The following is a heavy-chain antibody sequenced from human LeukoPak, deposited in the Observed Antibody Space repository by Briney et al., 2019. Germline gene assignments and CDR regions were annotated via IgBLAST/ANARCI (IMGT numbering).Heavy chain of an antibody. J-gene: IGHJ4*02. V-gene: IGHV1-69*13. Sequence: SVKVSCKASGGTFSSYAISGVRQAPGQGLEWMGGIIPIFGTANYAQKFQSRVTITADESTSTAYMELSSLRSEDTAVYYCARGVAGIFDYWGQGTLVTVSS. CDR3: ARGVAGIFDY. D-gene: IGHD2-21*01. CDR2: IIPIFGTA. CDR1: GGTFSSYA.